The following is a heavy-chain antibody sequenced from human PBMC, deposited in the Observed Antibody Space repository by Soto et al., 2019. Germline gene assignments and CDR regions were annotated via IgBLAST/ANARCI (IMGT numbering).Heavy chain of an antibody. CDR2: IIPIFGTA. CDR3: GIYRGYDSDYYYYGMDV. J-gene: IGHJ6*02. Sequence: QVQLVQSGAEVKKPGSSVKVSCKASGGTFSSYAISWVRQAPGQGLEWMGGIIPIFGTANYAQKFQGRVTITGDESRTTAYMELSSLRFEDTAVYYCGIYRGYDSDYYYYGMDVWGQGTTVPVSS. CDR1: GGTFSSYA. V-gene: IGHV1-69*01. D-gene: IGHD5-12*01.